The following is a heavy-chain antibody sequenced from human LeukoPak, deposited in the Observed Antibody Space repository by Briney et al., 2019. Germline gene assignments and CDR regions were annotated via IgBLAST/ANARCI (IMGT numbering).Heavy chain of an antibody. CDR2: VFGIGGSA. CDR3: GKTTVEYRSGRCPGTPVDY. V-gene: IGHV3-23*01. Sequence: GGSLTLSCAASGFTFNNYVMYWVRQAPGKGLEWVGGVFGIGGSAQYTDAVKVRFTIFRDNSNNTMYLQMNSLRPEDTAVYYCGKTTVEYRSGRCPGTPVDYWGQGTLVTVSS. J-gene: IGHJ4*02. D-gene: IGHD6-19*01. CDR1: GFTFNNYV.